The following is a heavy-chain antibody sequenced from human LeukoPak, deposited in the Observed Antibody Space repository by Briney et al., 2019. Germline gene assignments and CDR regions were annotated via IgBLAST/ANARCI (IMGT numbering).Heavy chain of an antibody. CDR1: GGSISSYY. D-gene: IGHD3-10*01. V-gene: IGHV4-59*01. Sequence: KPSETLFLTCTVPGGSISSYYWSSVRQPPGKGLEWIGYFYYSGSPHYKLSLKSRDTISVVTSKNQFSVKLSSVTAADRAVFCYARAGAAYYGSGSYYNGAFDIWGQGTMVTVSS. CDR3: ARAGAAYYGSGSYYNGAFDI. J-gene: IGHJ3*02. CDR2: FYYSGSP.